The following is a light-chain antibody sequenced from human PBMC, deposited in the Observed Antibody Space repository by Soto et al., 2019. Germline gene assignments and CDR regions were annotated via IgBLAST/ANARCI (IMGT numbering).Light chain of an antibody. V-gene: IGLV3-21*04. CDR3: QVWDSSSDPQGV. CDR1: NIGSKS. J-gene: IGLJ3*02. CDR2: YDS. Sequence: SYELTQPPSVSVAPGKTARITCGGNNIGSKSVHWYQQKPGQAPVLVIYYDSDRPSGIPERFSGSNSGNTATLTISRVEAGDEADYYCQVWDSSSDPQGVFGGGTKLPS.